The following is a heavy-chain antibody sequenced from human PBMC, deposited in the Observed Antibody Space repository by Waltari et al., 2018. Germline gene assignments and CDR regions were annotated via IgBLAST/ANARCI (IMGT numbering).Heavy chain of an antibody. J-gene: IGHJ3*02. D-gene: IGHD6-13*01. CDR2: IYFAGST. CDR3: AREVGGSSWSTTPRGDAFDI. Sequence: QLQLRESGPGRLKPSETLSLNCSVSGESTGSGYYYWGWIRQAPGKGPEWIGSIYFAGSTYYNPSLKSRLTISVDTSKNQFSLRLSSVTAADTAVYYCAREVGGSSWSTTPRGDAFDIWGQGTMVTVSS. V-gene: IGHV4-39*07. CDR1: GESTGSGYYY.